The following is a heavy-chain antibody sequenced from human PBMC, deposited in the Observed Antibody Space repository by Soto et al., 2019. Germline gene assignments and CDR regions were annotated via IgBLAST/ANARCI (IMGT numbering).Heavy chain of an antibody. CDR3: ATWHEREHAYDV. V-gene: IGHV3-23*01. J-gene: IGHJ3*01. Sequence: EVQLLESGGGLVQPGGSVRLSCAASGFTFSSYAMSWVRQAPGKGLEWVSAISGNGADTSYADSVRGRFTISRDNSKDTLYLQMNDLRPDDTAVYYCATWHEREHAYDVWGQGTTVTVSS. CDR2: ISGNGADT. D-gene: IGHD1-1*01. CDR1: GFTFSSYA.